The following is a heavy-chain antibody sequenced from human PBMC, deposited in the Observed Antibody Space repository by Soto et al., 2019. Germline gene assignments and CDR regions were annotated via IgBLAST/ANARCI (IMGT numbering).Heavy chain of an antibody. J-gene: IGHJ5*02. CDR2: IFYSGST. V-gene: IGHV4-59*01. CDR1: GGSISNYY. D-gene: IGHD2-15*01. Sequence: SETLSLTCTVSGGSISNYYWSWIRQPPGKVLDWIGYIFYSGSTNYNPSLKIRVILSLDTSKNQFSLQLTSVTAADTAVYYCARGGLPGGWFDPWGQGTLVTVSS. CDR3: ARGGLPGGWFDP.